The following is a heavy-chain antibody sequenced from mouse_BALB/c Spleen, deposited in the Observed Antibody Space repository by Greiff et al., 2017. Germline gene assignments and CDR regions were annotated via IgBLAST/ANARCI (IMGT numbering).Heavy chain of an antibody. J-gene: IGHJ3*01. CDR3: ASGGATFAY. CDR2: ISYSGST. CDR1: GYSITSDYA. V-gene: IGHV3-2*02. Sequence: EVKLQESGPGLVKPSQSLSLTCTVTGYSITSDYAWNWIRQFPGNKLEWMGYISYSGSTSYNPSLKSRISITRDTSKNQFFLQLNSVTTEDTATYYCASGGATFAYWGQGTLVTVSA. D-gene: IGHD3-1*01.